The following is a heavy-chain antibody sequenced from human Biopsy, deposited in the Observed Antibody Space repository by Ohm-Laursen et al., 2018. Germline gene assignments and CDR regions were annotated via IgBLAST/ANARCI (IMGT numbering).Heavy chain of an antibody. V-gene: IGHV1-18*01. CDR3: ARDPRYGYGSYFDY. CDR1: GYSFTNFG. CDR2: ISTYHGRA. Sequence: ASVKVSCKGSGYSFTNFGITWVRQAPGQGLEWLGRISTYHGRADYAQKFQGRVTMTRNTSISTAYMELSSLTSVDTAVYYCARDPRYGYGSYFDYWGQGTLVAVSS. J-gene: IGHJ4*02. D-gene: IGHD3-10*01.